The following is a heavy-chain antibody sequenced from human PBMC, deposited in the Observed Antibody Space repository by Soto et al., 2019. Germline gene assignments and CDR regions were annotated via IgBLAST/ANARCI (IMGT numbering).Heavy chain of an antibody. CDR1: GFTFSSYG. CDR3: AREVLVRGIKYHGMDV. D-gene: IGHD3-10*01. CDR2: VWYDGSNK. J-gene: IGHJ6*02. V-gene: IGHV3-33*01. Sequence: QVQLVESGGGVVQPGMSLSLSCAASGFTFSSYGIHWVRQAPGKGLEWVAVVWYDGSNKYYADSVKGRFTISRDKSKNTMYLQINRLRAEGTDVYYCAREVLVRGIKYHGMDVWGQGTTVTVSS.